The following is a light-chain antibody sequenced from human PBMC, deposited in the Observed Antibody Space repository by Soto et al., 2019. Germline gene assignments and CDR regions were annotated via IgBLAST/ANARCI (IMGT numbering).Light chain of an antibody. CDR2: GNS. V-gene: IGLV1-40*01. CDR3: QSYDSSLSGWV. CDR1: SSNIGAGYD. Sequence: QAVVTQPPTVSGAPGQRVTISCTGSSSNIGAGYDVHWYQQLPGTAPKLLIYGNSNRPSGVPDRFSGSKSGTSASLAITGLQAEDEADYYGQSYDSSLSGWVFCGGTKLTVL. J-gene: IGLJ3*02.